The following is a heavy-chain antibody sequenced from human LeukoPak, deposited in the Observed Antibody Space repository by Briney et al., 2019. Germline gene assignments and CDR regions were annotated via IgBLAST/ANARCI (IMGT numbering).Heavy chain of an antibody. CDR2: INHSGST. Sequence: PSETLSLTCAVYGGSFSGYYWSWIRQPPGKGLEWIGEINHSGSTNYNPSLKSRVTVSVDTSKNQLSLKLSSVTAADTAVYYCARGYCSGGSCHRGHWFDPWGQGTLVTVSS. CDR3: ARGYCSGGSCHRGHWFDP. V-gene: IGHV4-34*01. J-gene: IGHJ5*02. D-gene: IGHD2-15*01. CDR1: GGSFSGYY.